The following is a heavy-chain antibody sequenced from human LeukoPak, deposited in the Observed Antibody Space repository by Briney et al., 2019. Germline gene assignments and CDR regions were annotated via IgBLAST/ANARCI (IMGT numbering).Heavy chain of an antibody. CDR2: IYYSGRI. Sequence: SETLSLTCTVSGGSISSNNYYWGWIRQPPGKGLEWIGSIYYSGRIHYNPSLKSRVTVSVDTSKNLFSLKLSSVTAADTAVCFCARFRSSGSLQADYWGQGTLVTVSS. J-gene: IGHJ4*02. V-gene: IGHV4-39*07. D-gene: IGHD1-26*01. CDR3: ARFRSSGSLQADY. CDR1: GGSISSNNYY.